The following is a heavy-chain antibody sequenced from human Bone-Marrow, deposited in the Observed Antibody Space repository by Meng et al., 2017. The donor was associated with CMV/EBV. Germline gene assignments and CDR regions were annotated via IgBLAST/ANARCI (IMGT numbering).Heavy chain of an antibody. Sequence: SETLSLTCTVSVGFISSGGYYWSWIRQHPGKGLEWIGYIYYSGSTYYNPSLKSRVTISVDKSKNQSSLKLSAVTAADTAVYYCAREHSQRYSRAKNNYYGMDVWGQGTTVTVSS. CDR3: AREHSQRYSRAKNNYYGMDV. CDR2: IYYSGST. V-gene: IGHV4-31*03. D-gene: IGHD6-13*01. J-gene: IGHJ6*02. CDR1: VGFISSGGYY.